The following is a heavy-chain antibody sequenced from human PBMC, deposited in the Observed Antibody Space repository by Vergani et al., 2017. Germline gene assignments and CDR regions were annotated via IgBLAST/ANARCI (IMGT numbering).Heavy chain of an antibody. D-gene: IGHD2-2*03. Sequence: QVQLVESGGGEVQPGRSLRLSCSAAGFPFSDYGVHWVRQAPGKGLEWVAVISYVGHDKYYADSVKGRFTVSRENSKDTLYLQMNSLRTEDTAVFYCVRDSGYCTSISCDYYYYYYMDVWGKGTTVTVSS. CDR1: GFPFSDYG. CDR3: VRDSGYCTSISCDYYYYYYMDV. J-gene: IGHJ6*03. V-gene: IGHV3-30*03. CDR2: ISYVGHDK.